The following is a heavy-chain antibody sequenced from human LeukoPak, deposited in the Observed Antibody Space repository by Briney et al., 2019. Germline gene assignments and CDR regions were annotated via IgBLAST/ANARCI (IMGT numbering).Heavy chain of an antibody. V-gene: IGHV4-59*08. CDR2: IYYSGST. CDR1: GGSISSYY. CDR3: ARSAGYSSGWYLVFGY. J-gene: IGHJ4*02. D-gene: IGHD6-19*01. Sequence: SETLSLICTVSGGSISSYYWSWIRQPPGKGLEWIGYIYYSGSTNYNPSLKSRVTISVDTSKNQFSLKLSSVTAADTAVYYCARSAGYSSGWYLVFGYWGQGTLVTVSS.